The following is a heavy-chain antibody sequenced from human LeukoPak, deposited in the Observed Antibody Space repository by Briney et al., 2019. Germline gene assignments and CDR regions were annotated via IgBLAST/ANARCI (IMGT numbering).Heavy chain of an antibody. CDR1: AFTFDDYG. CDR3: AKDIGHGGHDAFDI. D-gene: IGHD3-10*01. J-gene: IGHJ3*02. Sequence: GGSLRLSCAASAFTFDDYGMPWVRQAPGKGLEWVSGISYNSGKIGYADSVKGRFTISRDNAKNSLYLQMNSLRAEDTALYYCAKDIGHGGHDAFDIWGQGTLVTVSS. CDR2: ISYNSGKI. V-gene: IGHV3-9*01.